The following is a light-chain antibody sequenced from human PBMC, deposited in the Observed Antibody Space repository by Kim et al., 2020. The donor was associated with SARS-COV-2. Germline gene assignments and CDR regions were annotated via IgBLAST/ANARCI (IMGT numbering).Light chain of an antibody. Sequence: ELTQPPSASGTPGQRVTISCSGSSSNIGSNPVNWYQQLPGTAPKLLVYNNNQRPSGVPDRFSDSKSGTSASLALSGLQSEDEADYYCAAWDDSLTGWVFGGGTKVTVL. J-gene: IGLJ3*02. CDR2: NNN. V-gene: IGLV1-44*01. CDR1: SSNIGSNP. CDR3: AAWDDSLTGWV.